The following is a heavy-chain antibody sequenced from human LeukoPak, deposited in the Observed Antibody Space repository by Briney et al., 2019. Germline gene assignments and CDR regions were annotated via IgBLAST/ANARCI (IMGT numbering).Heavy chain of an antibody. V-gene: IGHV3-30*18. CDR1: GFTFSSYG. CDR2: ISYDGSNK. D-gene: IGHD6-19*01. CDR3: AKDLGGGSGCYDL. Sequence: GGSLRLPCAAPGFTFSSYGMHWVRQALGKGLEGVAIISYDGSNKYYADSVQGRFPISRDNSKNTLYLQMNSLRAEDTAVYYCAKDLGGGSGCYDLWGRGTLVTVSS. J-gene: IGHJ2*01.